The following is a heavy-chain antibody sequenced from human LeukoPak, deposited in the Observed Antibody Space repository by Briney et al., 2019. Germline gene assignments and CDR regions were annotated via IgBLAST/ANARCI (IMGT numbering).Heavy chain of an antibody. D-gene: IGHD1/OR15-1a*01. V-gene: IGHV3-49*04. CDR3: CRQNTIFDF. J-gene: IGHJ4*02. Sequence: GGSLRLSCTASGFTFGDYAMSWVRQAPGKGLEWVAFIRAKVNGGTAEYAASVQDRFTISRDDSKSIVYLQLDNLKTEDIGVYYCCRQNTIFDFWGQGALVTVSS. CDR2: IRAKVNGGTA. CDR1: GFTFGDYA.